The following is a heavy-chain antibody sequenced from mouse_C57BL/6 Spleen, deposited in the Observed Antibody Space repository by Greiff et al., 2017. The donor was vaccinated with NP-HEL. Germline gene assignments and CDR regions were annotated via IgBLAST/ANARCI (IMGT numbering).Heavy chain of an antibody. CDR3: ARRTASYAMDY. J-gene: IGHJ4*01. V-gene: IGHV1-69*01. CDR2: IDPSDSYT. Sequence: QVQLQQPGAELVMPGASVKLSCKASGYTFTSYWMHWVKQRPGQGLEWIGEIDPSDSYTNYNQKFKGKSTLTVDKSSSTAYMQLSILTSEDAAVYYCARRTASYAMDYWGQGTSVTVSS. D-gene: IGHD3-3*01. CDR1: GYTFTSYW.